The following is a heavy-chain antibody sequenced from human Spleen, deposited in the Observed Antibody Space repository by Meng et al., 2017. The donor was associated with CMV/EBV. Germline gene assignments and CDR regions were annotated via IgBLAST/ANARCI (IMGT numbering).Heavy chain of an antibody. Sequence: ASVKVSCKASGYTFTSYDINWVRQATGQGLEWMGWMNPNSGNTGYAQKFQGRVTITRNTSISTAYMELSSLRSEDTAAYYCARGRIAAGNWFDPWGQGTLVTVSS. CDR3: ARGRIAAGNWFDP. V-gene: IGHV1-8*03. D-gene: IGHD6-13*01. J-gene: IGHJ5*02. CDR2: MNPNSGNT. CDR1: GYTFTSYD.